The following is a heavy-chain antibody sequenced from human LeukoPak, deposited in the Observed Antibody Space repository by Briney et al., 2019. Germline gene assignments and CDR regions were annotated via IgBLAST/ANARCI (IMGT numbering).Heavy chain of an antibody. CDR1: GGSFSAYY. J-gene: IGHJ4*02. CDR2: INHRGDT. V-gene: IGHV4-34*01. D-gene: IGHD3-10*01. CDR3: ASDLPMVRGVIIPLIY. Sequence: KASETLSLTCAVYGGSFSAYYWSWIRQSPGKGLEWIAEINHRGDTNYNPSVKSRVSISVDTSKNQFSLKVTSLTAADTAVYYCASDLPMVRGVIIPLIYWGQGILVTVSS.